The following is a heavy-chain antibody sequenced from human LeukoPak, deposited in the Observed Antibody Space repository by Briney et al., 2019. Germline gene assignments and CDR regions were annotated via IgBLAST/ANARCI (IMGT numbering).Heavy chain of an antibody. D-gene: IGHD6-13*01. V-gene: IGHV3-48*02. J-gene: IGHJ4*02. CDR3: ARGGMSGYYFDY. Sequence: GGSLSLSCAASGFTFSSYTMNWVRQAPGKGLEWVSYITSSKSSIYYADSVRGRFTLSRDNAKNSQFLQMNSLRDEDTAVYYCARGGMSGYYFDYWGQGTLVTVSS. CDR1: GFTFSSYT. CDR2: ITSSKSSI.